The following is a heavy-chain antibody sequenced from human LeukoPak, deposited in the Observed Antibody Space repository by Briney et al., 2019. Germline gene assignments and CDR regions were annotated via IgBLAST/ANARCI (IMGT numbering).Heavy chain of an antibody. CDR3: AGYAGAPSTFDY. V-gene: IGHV3-21*01. J-gene: IGHJ4*02. D-gene: IGHD2-2*01. CDR1: GFTFSSYS. Sequence: GGSLRLSCAAPGFTFSSYSMNWVRQAPGKGLEWVSSISSSSSYIYYADSVKGRFTISRDNAKNSLYLQMNSLRAEDTAVYYCAGYAGAPSTFDYWGQGTLVTVSS. CDR2: ISSSSSYI.